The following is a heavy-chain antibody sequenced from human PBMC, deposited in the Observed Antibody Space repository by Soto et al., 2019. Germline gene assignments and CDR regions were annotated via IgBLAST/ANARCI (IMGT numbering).Heavy chain of an antibody. J-gene: IGHJ6*02. Sequence: SVKVSCKASGGTFSSYAISWVRQAPGQGLEWMGGIIPIFGTANYAQKFQGRVTITADESTSTAYMELSSLRSEDTAVYYCASTVDTAMVRYYYYGMDVWGQGTTVTVSS. CDR2: IIPIFGTA. D-gene: IGHD5-18*01. V-gene: IGHV1-69*13. CDR3: ASTVDTAMVRYYYYGMDV. CDR1: GGTFSSYA.